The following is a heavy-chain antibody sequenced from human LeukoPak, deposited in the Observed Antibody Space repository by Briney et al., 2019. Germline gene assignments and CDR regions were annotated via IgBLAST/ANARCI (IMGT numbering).Heavy chain of an antibody. CDR3: ARMSGSGYYFYMDG. CDR1: GFTFDDYG. CDR2: IKWDGGST. J-gene: IGHJ6*03. D-gene: IGHD3-10*01. Sequence: GGSLRLSCAASGFTFDDYGMSWVRQVPGKGLEWVSGIKWDGGSTGYADSVKGRFTISRDNAKNSLYLQMNSLRVEDTALYHCARMSGSGYYFYMDGWGKGTTVTISS. V-gene: IGHV3-20*01.